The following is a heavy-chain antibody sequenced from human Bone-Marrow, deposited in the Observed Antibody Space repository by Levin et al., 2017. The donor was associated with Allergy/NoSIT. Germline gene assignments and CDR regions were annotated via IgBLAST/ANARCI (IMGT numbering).Heavy chain of an antibody. D-gene: IGHD4-23*01. CDR3: ARGGEYGGNPRIGFDY. CDR1: GASIYSGGFY. V-gene: IGHV4-31*03. J-gene: IGHJ4*02. Sequence: RASETLSLTCTVSGASIYSGGFYWNWVRQYPGKGPEWLGHVYFTGTTHYTPSLKSRLIISADTSKNQFFLRLTSVTVADTAMYYCARGGEYGGNPRIGFDYWGQGILVTVSS. CDR2: VYFTGTT.